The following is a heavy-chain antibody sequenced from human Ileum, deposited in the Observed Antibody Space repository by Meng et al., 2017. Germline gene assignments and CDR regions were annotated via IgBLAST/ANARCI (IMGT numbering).Heavy chain of an antibody. V-gene: IGHV3-15*01. D-gene: IGHD3-10*01. CDR2: INRNADGGTA. J-gene: IGHJ4*02. Sequence: LGVCGGGLVGPGGCLSLSCGAAGFTFSNSWMSWVRQAPGKGLEWVGRINRNADGGTANYPAPVKGRFSISRDDSQNRLYLQMSSLKTEDTAVYYCTTYGSGSFAYWGQGTLVTVSS. CDR3: TTYGSGSFAY. CDR1: GFTFSNSW.